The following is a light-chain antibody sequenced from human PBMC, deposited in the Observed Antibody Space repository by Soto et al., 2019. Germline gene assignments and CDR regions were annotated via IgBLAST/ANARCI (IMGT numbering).Light chain of an antibody. CDR2: AAS. Sequence: EIVMTQSPSTLSVFPGERATLSCRASQSISNNLAWLQQKPGQAPRLLIYAASTRATGVPARFSGSGSGTDFTLTISSLQPEDFAVYYCHQYNNWPPMHTFGQGTKV. CDR3: HQYNNWPPMHT. V-gene: IGKV3-15*01. CDR1: QSISNN. J-gene: IGKJ2*01.